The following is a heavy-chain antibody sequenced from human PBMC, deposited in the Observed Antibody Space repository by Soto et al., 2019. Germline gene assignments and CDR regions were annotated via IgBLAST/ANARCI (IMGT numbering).Heavy chain of an antibody. V-gene: IGHV3-21*01. Sequence: GGSLRLSCAASGFTFSIYSMNWVRHAPGKGLEWVSSISSSSSYIYYADSVKGRFTISRDNAKNSLYLQMNSLRAEDTAVYYCARPQQLVPKYYYYGMDVWGQGTTVTVSS. CDR1: GFTFSIYS. CDR3: ARPQQLVPKYYYYGMDV. CDR2: ISSSSSYI. J-gene: IGHJ6*02. D-gene: IGHD6-13*01.